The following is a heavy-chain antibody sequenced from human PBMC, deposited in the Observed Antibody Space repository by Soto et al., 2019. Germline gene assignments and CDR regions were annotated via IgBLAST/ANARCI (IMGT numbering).Heavy chain of an antibody. J-gene: IGHJ4*02. CDR1: GYSVTSSDYY. D-gene: IGHD2-21*02. V-gene: IGHV4-61*08. Sequence: PSETLSLTCSVSGYSVTSSDYYWGWIRQPPGKGLEWIGDIFCSGGTNYNPSLKSRVTLSVDTSKNQVSLKLSSVTAADTAVYYCARGTVIVVVTATQFDYWGQGTLVTVSS. CDR2: IFCSGGT. CDR3: ARGTVIVVVTATQFDY.